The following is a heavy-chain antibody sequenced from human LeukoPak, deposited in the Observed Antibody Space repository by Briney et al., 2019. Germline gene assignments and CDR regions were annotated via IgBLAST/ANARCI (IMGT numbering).Heavy chain of an antibody. Sequence: SETLSLTCNVSGGSINSYYWSWIRQPPGKGLEWIGYIYYSGSTNYNPSLQSRVTISVDTPKNQVSLKLSSVTAADTAVYYCARHTTIVHFDYWGQGTLVTVAS. V-gene: IGHV4-59*08. CDR2: IYYSGST. J-gene: IGHJ4*02. CDR3: ARHTTIVHFDY. CDR1: GGSINSYY. D-gene: IGHD3-10*01.